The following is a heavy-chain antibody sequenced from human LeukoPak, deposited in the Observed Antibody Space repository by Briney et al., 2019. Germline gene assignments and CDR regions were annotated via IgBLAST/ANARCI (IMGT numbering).Heavy chain of an antibody. D-gene: IGHD3-10*01. Sequence: GGSLRLSCAASGFTFSAYGMHWVRQAPVKGLEWVAFIRYDGSNKYYPDSVKGRFTISRDNSKNTLYLQMNSLRAEDTAVYYCAKEGEWFGTDPFDIWGQGTMVTVSS. V-gene: IGHV3-30*02. CDR1: GFTFSAYG. CDR3: AKEGEWFGTDPFDI. J-gene: IGHJ3*02. CDR2: IRYDGSNK.